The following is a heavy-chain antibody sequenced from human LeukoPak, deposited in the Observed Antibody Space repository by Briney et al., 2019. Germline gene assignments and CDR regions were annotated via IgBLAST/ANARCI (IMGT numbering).Heavy chain of an antibody. Sequence: AETQSLMCTVPGGSISSDYVSWIRQPPGKGLEWVGYIYYSGRTFYNPAPKSRVTMSVDTSKNQFSLKLSSVTAADTAIYYCERGFYSPPCWGQGSHVTVSS. CDR3: ERGFYSPPC. D-gene: IGHD4-11*01. V-gene: IGHV4-59*01. CDR1: GGSISSDY. J-gene: IGHJ4*02. CDR2: IYYSGRT.